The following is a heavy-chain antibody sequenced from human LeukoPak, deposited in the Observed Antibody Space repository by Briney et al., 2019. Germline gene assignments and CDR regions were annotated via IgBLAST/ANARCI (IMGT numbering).Heavy chain of an antibody. CDR2: IYSGGST. J-gene: IGHJ6*03. V-gene: IGHV3-53*01. D-gene: IGHD6-13*01. Sequence: GGSLRLSCAASGFTVSSNYMSWVRHAPGKGLEWVSVIYSGGSTYYADSVKGRFTISRDNSKNTLYLQMNSLRAEDTAVYYWARGSSWYNYYYMDAWGKGTTVTISS. CDR1: GFTVSSNY. CDR3: ARGSSWYNYYYMDA.